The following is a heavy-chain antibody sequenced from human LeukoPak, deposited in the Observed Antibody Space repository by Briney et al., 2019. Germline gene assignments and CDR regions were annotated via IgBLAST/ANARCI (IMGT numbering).Heavy chain of an antibody. Sequence: ATVKVSCKASGYTFTSYDINWVRQATGQGLEWMGWMYPNSGNTGYAQQFRGRVTFTRNTSISTAYLELSILKSEDTAVYYCARARYSSSRNGFDPLGQGTLVTVSS. CDR2: MYPNSGNT. CDR3: ARARYSSSRNGFDP. CDR1: GYTFTSYD. V-gene: IGHV1-8*03. J-gene: IGHJ5*02. D-gene: IGHD6-6*01.